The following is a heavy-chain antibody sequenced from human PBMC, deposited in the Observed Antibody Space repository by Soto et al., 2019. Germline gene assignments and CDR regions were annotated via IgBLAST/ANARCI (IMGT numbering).Heavy chain of an antibody. J-gene: IGHJ6*02. CDR3: AKDSSGWYRDYYYGMDV. CDR2: ISYDGSNK. Sequence: GGSLRLSCAASGFTFSSYGMHWVRQAPGKGLEWVAVISYDGSNKYYADSVKGRFTISRDNSKNTLYLQMNSLRAEDTAVYYCAKDSSGWYRDYYYGMDVWGQGTTVTVSS. CDR1: GFTFSSYG. V-gene: IGHV3-30*18. D-gene: IGHD6-19*01.